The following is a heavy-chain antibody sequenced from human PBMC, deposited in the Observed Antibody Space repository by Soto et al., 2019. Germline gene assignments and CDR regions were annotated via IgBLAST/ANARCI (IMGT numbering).Heavy chain of an antibody. CDR3: ARSTNYDYIWGSYRYEWFDP. CDR1: GYTFTSYD. J-gene: IGHJ5*02. CDR2: MNPNSGNT. D-gene: IGHD3-16*02. V-gene: IGHV1-8*01. Sequence: ASVKVSCKASGYTFTSYDINWVRQATGQGLEWMGWMNPNSGNTGYAQKFQGRVTMTRNTSISTAYMELSSLRSEDTAVYYCARSTNYDYIWGSYRYEWFDPWGQGTLVTVSS.